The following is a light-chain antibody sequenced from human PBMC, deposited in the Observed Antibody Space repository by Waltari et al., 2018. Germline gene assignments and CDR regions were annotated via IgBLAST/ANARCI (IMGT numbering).Light chain of an antibody. Sequence: QSALTQPAPVSGSPGQSITIPCPGTSSTVGSYNLVSWYQQHPAKAPKLMIYEVSKRPSGVSNRFSGSKSGNTASLTISGLQTEDEAEYYCCSYAGSNTPVVFGGGTKLTVL. V-gene: IGLV2-23*02. J-gene: IGLJ2*01. CDR1: SSTVGSYNL. CDR2: EVS. CDR3: CSYAGSNTPVV.